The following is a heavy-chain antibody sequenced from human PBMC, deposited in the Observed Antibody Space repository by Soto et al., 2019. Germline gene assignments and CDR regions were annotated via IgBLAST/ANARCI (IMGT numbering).Heavy chain of an antibody. V-gene: IGHV3-64D*06. Sequence: GGSLRLSCSASGFTFSSYAMHWVRQAPGKGLEYVSAISSNGGSTYYADSVKGRFTISGDNSNNTLYLQMSSLRAEDTAVYYCVKRVRDVPSGYYYATEFFDYWGQGTLVTVSS. CDR2: ISSNGGST. D-gene: IGHD3-22*01. CDR1: GFTFSSYA. J-gene: IGHJ4*02. CDR3: VKRVRDVPSGYYYATEFFDY.